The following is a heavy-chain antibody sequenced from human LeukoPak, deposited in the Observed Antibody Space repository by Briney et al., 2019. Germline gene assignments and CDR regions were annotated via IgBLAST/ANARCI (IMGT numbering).Heavy chain of an antibody. CDR2: IKPDGSEK. Sequence: GGSLRLSCAASGFTFSSSWMSWVRQAPGKGLEWVTNIKPDGSEKYYVGSVKGRFTISRDNAKNSLYLQMNSLRAEDTALYYCARDTVGVTDYWGQGTLVTVSS. D-gene: IGHD1-26*01. J-gene: IGHJ4*02. CDR1: GFTFSSSW. V-gene: IGHV3-7*01. CDR3: ARDTVGVTDY.